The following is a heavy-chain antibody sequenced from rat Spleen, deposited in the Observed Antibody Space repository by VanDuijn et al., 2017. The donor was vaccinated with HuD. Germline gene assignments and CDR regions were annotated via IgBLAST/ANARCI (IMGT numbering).Heavy chain of an antibody. J-gene: IGHJ2*01. V-gene: IGHV5-29*01. CDR1: GFNFSDYV. D-gene: IGHD1-9*01. CDR2: IRYGDSSGHSST. Sequence: EVQLVESGGGLVQPGRSLKLPCAASGFNFSDYVMAWVRQAPTKGQEWVATIRYGDSSGHSSTYYRDSVKGRFTISRDNAQSTLSLQMDSLRSEDTATYYCARRHYGYTDYFDYWGQGVMVTVSS. CDR3: ARRHYGYTDYFDY.